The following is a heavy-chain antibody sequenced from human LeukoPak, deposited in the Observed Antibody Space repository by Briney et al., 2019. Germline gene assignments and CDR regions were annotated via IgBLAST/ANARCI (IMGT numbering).Heavy chain of an antibody. Sequence: PSETLSLTCTVSGGSISSYYWSWIRQPPGKGLEWIGYIYYSGSTNYNPSLKSRVTISVDTSKNQFSLKLSSVTAADTAVYYCARDRSYQGFDYWGQGTLVTVSS. CDR3: ARDRSYQGFDY. CDR2: IYYSGST. CDR1: GGSISSYY. J-gene: IGHJ4*02. D-gene: IGHD1-26*01. V-gene: IGHV4-59*01.